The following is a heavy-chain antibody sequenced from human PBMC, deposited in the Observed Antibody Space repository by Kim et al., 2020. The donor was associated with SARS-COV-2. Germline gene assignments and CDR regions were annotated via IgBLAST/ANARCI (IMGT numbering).Heavy chain of an antibody. J-gene: IGHJ5*02. CDR3: ARPYSGSHFPRAWFDP. Sequence: GGSLRLSCAASGFTFSSYAMHWVRQAPGKGLEWVAVISYDGSNKYYADSVKGRFTISRDNSKNTLYLQMNSLRAEDTAVYYCARPYSGSHFPRAWFDPWGQGTLVTVSS. CDR1: GFTFSSYA. D-gene: IGHD1-26*01. CDR2: ISYDGSNK. V-gene: IGHV3-30-3*01.